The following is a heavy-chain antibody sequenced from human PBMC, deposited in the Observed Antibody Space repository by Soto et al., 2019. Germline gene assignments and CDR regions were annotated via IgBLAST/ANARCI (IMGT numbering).Heavy chain of an antibody. Sequence: QVQLVQSGAEVKKPGASVKVSCKASGYTFTSYGISWVRQAPGQGLEWMGWISAYNGNTNYAQKLQGRVTMTTDTSTSTSYMELRSLRSDDTAVYYCARDHLIYAYGDPQDAFDIWCQGTMVTVSS. V-gene: IGHV1-18*04. CDR2: ISAYNGNT. CDR3: ARDHLIYAYGDPQDAFDI. CDR1: GYTFTSYG. D-gene: IGHD4-17*01. J-gene: IGHJ3*02.